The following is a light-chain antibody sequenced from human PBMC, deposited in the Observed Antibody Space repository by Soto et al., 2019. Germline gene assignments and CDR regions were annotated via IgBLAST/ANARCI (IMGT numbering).Light chain of an antibody. CDR2: GAF. CDR1: QRVSNSY. V-gene: IGKV3-20*01. J-gene: IGKJ1*01. Sequence: EIVLTQSPGTLSLSPGERVTLYCKASQRVSNSYLAWYQQRPDQAPRLLIYGAFSRATDAPDRFSGSESGTEFTLTIDRLAPEDSAVYFCQQYATSPRTFGQGTKVEVK. CDR3: QQYATSPRT.